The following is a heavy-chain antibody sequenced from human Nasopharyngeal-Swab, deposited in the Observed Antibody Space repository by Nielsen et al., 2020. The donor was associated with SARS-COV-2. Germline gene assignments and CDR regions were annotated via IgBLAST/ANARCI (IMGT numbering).Heavy chain of an antibody. D-gene: IGHD3-22*01. CDR1: GGSISSGDYY. Sequence: LRLSCTVPGGSISSGDYYWSWIRQPPGKGLEWIGYIYYSGSTYYNPSLKSRVTISVDTFKNQFSLKLSSVTAADTAVYYCARRAMIGPLGSFDIWGQGTMVTVSS. CDR2: IYYSGST. V-gene: IGHV4-30-4*01. CDR3: ARRAMIGPLGSFDI. J-gene: IGHJ3*02.